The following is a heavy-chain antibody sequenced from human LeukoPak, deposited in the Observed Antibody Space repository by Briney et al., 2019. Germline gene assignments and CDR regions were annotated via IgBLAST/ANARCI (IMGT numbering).Heavy chain of an antibody. CDR3: ARDENYGIFFNVDY. Sequence: ASVKVSCKASGYTFTSYGISWVRQAPGQGLEWMGWISAYNGNTNYAQKLQGRVTMTTDTSTSTAYMELRSLRLDDMAVYYCARDENYGIFFNVDYWGQGTLVTVSS. CDR1: GYTFTSYG. CDR2: ISAYNGNT. V-gene: IGHV1-18*03. D-gene: IGHD4-17*01. J-gene: IGHJ4*02.